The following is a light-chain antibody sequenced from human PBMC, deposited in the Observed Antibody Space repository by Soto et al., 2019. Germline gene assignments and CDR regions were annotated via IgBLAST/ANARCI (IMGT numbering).Light chain of an antibody. V-gene: IGKV1-8*01. J-gene: IGKJ5*01. CDR1: QGISSY. CDR3: QQSYSTPIT. Sequence: AIRITQSPSSLSASTGDSVTITCRASQGISSYLAWYQQKPGKAPKLLIYAASTLQSGVPSRFSGSGSGTDFTLTISSLQPEDFETYYCQQSYSTPITFGQGTRLEIK. CDR2: AAS.